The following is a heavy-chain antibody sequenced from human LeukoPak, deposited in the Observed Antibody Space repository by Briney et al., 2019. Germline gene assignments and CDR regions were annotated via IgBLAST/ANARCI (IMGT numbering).Heavy chain of an antibody. V-gene: IGHV4-30-4*01. CDR1: GASISGSDYN. CDR3: ATLDNSFDH. J-gene: IGHJ5*02. CDR2: IFYSGTI. Sequence: SETLSLTCNVSGASISGSDYNWSWLRQPPGKGLEWIASIFYSGTIYNNPSLKSRTLISVDTSKNQFSLRLTSVTAADTAVYFCATLDNSFDHWGRGTLVTVSS.